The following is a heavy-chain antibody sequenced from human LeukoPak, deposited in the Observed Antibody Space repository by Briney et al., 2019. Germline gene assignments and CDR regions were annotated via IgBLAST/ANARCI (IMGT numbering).Heavy chain of an antibody. Sequence: SETLSLTCAVSGYSISSSNWWGWIRQPPGKGLEWIGYIYYSGRTYYNPSLKSRVTMSVDTSKNQFSLKLSSVTAVDTAVYYCARLYCSSTSCFVDYWGQGTLVTVSS. CDR3: ARLYCSSTSCFVDY. CDR2: IYYSGRT. D-gene: IGHD2-2*01. CDR1: GYSISSSNW. J-gene: IGHJ4*02. V-gene: IGHV4-28*01.